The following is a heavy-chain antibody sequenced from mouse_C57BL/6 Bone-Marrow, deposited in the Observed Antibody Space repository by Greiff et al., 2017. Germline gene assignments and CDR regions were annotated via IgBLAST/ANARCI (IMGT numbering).Heavy chain of an antibody. CDR1: GYAFTNYL. J-gene: IGHJ1*03. Sequence: QVQLKESGAELVRPGTSVKVSCKASGYAFTNYLIEWVKQRPGQGLAWVGVINPGSGGTNYNEKFKGKATLTADKSSSTAYMQLSRLTSEDSAVYFCARSGYFDFDVWGTGTTVTVSS. CDR3: ARSGYFDFDV. V-gene: IGHV1-54*01. D-gene: IGHD3-1*01. CDR2: INPGSGGT.